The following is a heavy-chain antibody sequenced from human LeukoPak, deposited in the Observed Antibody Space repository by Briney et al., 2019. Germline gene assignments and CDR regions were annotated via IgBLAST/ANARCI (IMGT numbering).Heavy chain of an antibody. CDR1: GGSISSGDYY. D-gene: IGHD1-26*01. Sequence: PSETLSLTCTVSGGSISSGDYYWSWIRPPPGKGLEWIGYTYYSGSTYYNPSLKSRVTISGDTFKDQCSLKVSSVTAADTAVYYCARGGSGSYYVGPFDYWGQGTLVTVSS. CDR2: TYYSGST. CDR3: ARGGSGSYYVGPFDY. J-gene: IGHJ4*02. V-gene: IGHV4-30-4*08.